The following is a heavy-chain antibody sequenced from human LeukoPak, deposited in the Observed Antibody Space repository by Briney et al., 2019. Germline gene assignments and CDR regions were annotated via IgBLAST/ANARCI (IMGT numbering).Heavy chain of an antibody. CDR3: ARGHRFAFDY. CDR2: TYYKSKWYN. Sequence: SQTLSLTCAISGDSVSTNSASWNWIRQSPSRGLEWLGRTYYKSKWYNDYSVSVKSRITVIPDTSKNQFSLQLNSVTAEDMAVYFCARGHRFAFDYWGQGTLVTVSS. CDR1: GDSVSTNSAS. J-gene: IGHJ4*02. D-gene: IGHD3-10*01. V-gene: IGHV6-1*01.